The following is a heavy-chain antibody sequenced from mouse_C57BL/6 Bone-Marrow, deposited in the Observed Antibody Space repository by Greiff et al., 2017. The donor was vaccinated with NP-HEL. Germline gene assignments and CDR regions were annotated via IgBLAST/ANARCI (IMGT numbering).Heavy chain of an antibody. J-gene: IGHJ2*01. CDR3: ARGWLLGDY. CDR2: IDPSDSYT. Sequence: QVQLQQPGAELVMPGASVKLSCKASGYTFTSYWMHWVKQRPGQGLEWIGEIDPSDSYTNYNQKFKGKSTLTVDKSSSTAYMQLSRLTPEDSAVYYCARGWLLGDYWGQGTTLTVSS. V-gene: IGHV1-69*01. CDR1: GYTFTSYW. D-gene: IGHD2-3*01.